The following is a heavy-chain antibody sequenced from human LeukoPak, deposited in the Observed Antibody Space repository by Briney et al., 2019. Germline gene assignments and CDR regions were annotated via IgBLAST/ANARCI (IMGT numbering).Heavy chain of an antibody. CDR3: ANLYRGD. CDR1: GGSISSSSYY. V-gene: IGHV4-39*07. D-gene: IGHD4-23*01. CDR2: IYHSGST. Sequence: SETLSLTCTVSGGSISSSSYYWGWIRQPPGKGLEWIGSIYHSGSTYYNPSLKSRVTISVDTSKNQFSLKLSSVTAADTAVYYCANLYRGDWGQGTLVTVSS. J-gene: IGHJ4*02.